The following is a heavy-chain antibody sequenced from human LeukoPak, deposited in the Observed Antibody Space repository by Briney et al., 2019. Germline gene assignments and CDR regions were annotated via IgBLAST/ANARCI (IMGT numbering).Heavy chain of an antibody. D-gene: IGHD4-17*01. V-gene: IGHV3-20*04. CDR1: GFTFDDYG. Sequence: GGSLRLSCAASGFTFDDYGMSWVRQAPGKGLECVSGINWNGGSTGYADSLKGRFTISRDNAKNSLYLQMNSLRAEDTALYYCASAGYGDYQEYFQHWGQGTLVTVSS. CDR3: ASAGYGDYQEYFQH. J-gene: IGHJ1*01. CDR2: INWNGGST.